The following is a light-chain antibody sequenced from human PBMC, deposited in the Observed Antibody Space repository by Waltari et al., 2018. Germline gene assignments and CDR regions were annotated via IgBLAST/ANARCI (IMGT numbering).Light chain of an antibody. J-gene: IGLJ3*02. CDR3: SSYAGSNNLV. CDR2: GVS. CDR1: SRDVGGYHF. V-gene: IGLV2-8*01. Sequence: QSALTQPPSASGPPGQSVTISCPGTSRDVGGYHFVSWYQQHPGKAPKLMIFGVSRRPSGVPDRFSGSKSGNTASLTVSGLQAEDEADYYCSSYAGSNNLVFGGGTKLTVL.